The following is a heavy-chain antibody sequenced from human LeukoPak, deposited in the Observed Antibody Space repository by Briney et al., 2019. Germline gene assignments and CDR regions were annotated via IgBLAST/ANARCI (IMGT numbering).Heavy chain of an antibody. Sequence: SVKVSCKASGGTFSSYAISWVRQAPGQGLGWMGGIIPIFGTANYAQKFRGRVTITADESTSTAYMELSSLRSEDTAVYYCARRPAPQIFAFDIWGQGTMVTVSS. CDR1: GGTFSSYA. CDR3: ARRPAPQIFAFDI. CDR2: IIPIFGTA. V-gene: IGHV1-69*13. D-gene: IGHD2-15*01. J-gene: IGHJ3*02.